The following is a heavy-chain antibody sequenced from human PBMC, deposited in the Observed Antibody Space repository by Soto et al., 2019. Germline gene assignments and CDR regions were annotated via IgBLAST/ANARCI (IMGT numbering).Heavy chain of an antibody. CDR1: GVSISSHGYF. Sequence: PSETLSLTCTVSGVSISSHGYFWGWIRQPPGKGLEWIGMISYSGSTYYSPSLKSRVTISADTSKNQLSLRLSSVTAADTAVFHCMNYNSGWKYWGQGT. CDR3: MNYNSGWKY. D-gene: IGHD5-12*01. J-gene: IGHJ4*02. CDR2: ISYSGST. V-gene: IGHV4-39*01.